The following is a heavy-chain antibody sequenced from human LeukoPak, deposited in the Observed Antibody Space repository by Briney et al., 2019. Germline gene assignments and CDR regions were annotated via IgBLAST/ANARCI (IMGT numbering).Heavy chain of an antibody. CDR2: INHSGST. V-gene: IGHV4-34*01. Sequence: SENLSLTCAVYGGSFSGYYWSWIRQPPGKGLEWIGEINHSGSTNYNPSLKSRVTISVDTSKNQFSLKLSSVTAADTAVYYCARGGGYCSSTSCHWYFDLWGRGTLVTVSS. J-gene: IGHJ2*01. D-gene: IGHD2-2*01. CDR3: ARGGGYCSSTSCHWYFDL. CDR1: GGSFSGYY.